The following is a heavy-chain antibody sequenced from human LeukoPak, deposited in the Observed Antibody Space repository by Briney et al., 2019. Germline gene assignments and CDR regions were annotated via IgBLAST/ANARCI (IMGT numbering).Heavy chain of an antibody. CDR3: ARSYDSGTYSGGY. Sequence: SETLSLTCTVSGGSISSYFWSWIRQPPGKGLEWIGYIYYSGSTNYNPSLKSRVSISVDTSKNQFSLILSSVTAADTAVYYCARSYDSGTYSGGYWGQGTLVTVSS. V-gene: IGHV4-59*08. CDR1: GGSISSYF. CDR2: IYYSGST. J-gene: IGHJ4*02. D-gene: IGHD3-10*01.